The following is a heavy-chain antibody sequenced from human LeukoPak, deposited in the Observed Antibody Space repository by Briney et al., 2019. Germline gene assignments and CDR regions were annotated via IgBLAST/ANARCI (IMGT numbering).Heavy chain of an antibody. V-gene: IGHV4-4*07. D-gene: IGHD6-13*01. CDR3: ARGIAAAAKQGGFDF. Sequence: PSETLSLTCIVPGDSISSYYWSWIRQPAGKGLEWIGRIYTTGSTNYNPSLKSRVTMSVDTSKNHFSLKLSSVTAADTAVYYCARGIAAAAKQGGFDFWGQGTLVTVSS. CDR2: IYTTGST. J-gene: IGHJ4*02. CDR1: GDSISSYY.